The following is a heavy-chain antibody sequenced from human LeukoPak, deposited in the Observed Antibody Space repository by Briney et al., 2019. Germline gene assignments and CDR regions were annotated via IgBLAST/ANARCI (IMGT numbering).Heavy chain of an antibody. V-gene: IGHV1-69*01. CDR3: ARVRFGESSDWYFDL. J-gene: IGHJ2*01. Sequence: SVKVSCKASGGTFSSYAISWVRQAPGQGLEWMGGIITIFDTGNYAQKLQGRVTITADESTSTAYMELSSLRSEDTAVYYCARVRFGESSDWYFDLWGRGTLVTVSS. D-gene: IGHD3-10*01. CDR1: GGTFSSYA. CDR2: IITIFDTG.